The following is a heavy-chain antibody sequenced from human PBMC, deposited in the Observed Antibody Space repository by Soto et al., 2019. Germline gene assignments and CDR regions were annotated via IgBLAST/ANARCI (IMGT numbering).Heavy chain of an antibody. D-gene: IGHD6-19*01. CDR2: MNPNSGNT. CDR1: GYTFTSYD. CDR3: PREYSSGGSKH. Sequence: QVQLVQSGAEVKKPGASVKVSCKASGYTFTSYDINRVRQATGQGLEWMGWMNPNSGNTGYAQKFQGRVTMTRNTSLSTASMTRSSMRSDDTAVYYCPREYSSGGSKHWGQGTLVTVSS. V-gene: IGHV1-8*01. J-gene: IGHJ1*01.